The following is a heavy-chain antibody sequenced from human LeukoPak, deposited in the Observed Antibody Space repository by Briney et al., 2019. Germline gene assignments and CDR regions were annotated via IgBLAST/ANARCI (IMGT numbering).Heavy chain of an antibody. D-gene: IGHD3-22*01. J-gene: IGHJ4*02. CDR3: ARVGTYYYDSSGYYFDY. CDR1: GGSIISSY. CDR2: IHYSGST. V-gene: IGHV4-59*08. Sequence: SETLSLTCTVSGGSIISSYWNWFRQPPGRGLEWIGDIHYSGSTYYNPSLKSRVTISVDTSKNQFSLKLSSVTAADTAVYYCARVGTYYYDSSGYYFDYWGQGTLVTVSS.